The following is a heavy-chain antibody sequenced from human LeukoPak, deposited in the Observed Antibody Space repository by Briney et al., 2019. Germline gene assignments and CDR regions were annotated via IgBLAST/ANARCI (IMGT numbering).Heavy chain of an antibody. CDR2: IWYDGSNK. CDR3: TAGTGTSDFDY. J-gene: IGHJ4*02. CDR1: GFTFSSYG. Sequence: GGSLRFSCAASGFTFSSYGMHWARQAPGKGLEWVAVIWYDGSNKYYVDSVKGRFTISRDNSKNTLYLQMNSLKTEVTAVYYCTAGTGTSDFDYWGQGTLVTVSS. V-gene: IGHV3-33*01.